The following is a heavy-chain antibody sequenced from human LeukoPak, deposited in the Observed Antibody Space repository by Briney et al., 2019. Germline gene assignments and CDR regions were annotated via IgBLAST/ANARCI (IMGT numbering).Heavy chain of an antibody. CDR2: INHSGST. J-gene: IGHJ5*02. CDR3: ARGPGYGDYIGWFDP. Sequence: SETLSLTCAVYGGSFSGYYWSWIRQPPGKGLEWIGEINHSGSTNYNPSLKSRVTISVDTSKNQFSLKLSSVTAADTAVYYCARGPGYGDYIGWFDPWGQGTLVTVSS. D-gene: IGHD4-17*01. V-gene: IGHV4-34*01. CDR1: GGSFSGYY.